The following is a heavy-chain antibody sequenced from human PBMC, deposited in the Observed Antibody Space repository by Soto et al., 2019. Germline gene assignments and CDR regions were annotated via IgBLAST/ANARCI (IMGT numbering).Heavy chain of an antibody. Sequence: PGGSLRLSCEVSGFTLTNYGMNWVRQAPDKGLEWVSTIGRGGYTFYAYSVRGRFTISRDNSKNTLFLQMNSLRAEDTALYFCAKDGTTAGIHYYGMDIWGQGTTVTVSS. CDR1: GFTLTNYG. J-gene: IGHJ6*02. D-gene: IGHD1-1*01. CDR2: IGRGGYT. CDR3: AKDGTTAGIHYYGMDI. V-gene: IGHV3-23*01.